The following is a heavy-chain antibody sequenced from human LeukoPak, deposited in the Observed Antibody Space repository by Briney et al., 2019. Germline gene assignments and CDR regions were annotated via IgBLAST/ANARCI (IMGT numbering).Heavy chain of an antibody. D-gene: IGHD1-26*01. V-gene: IGHV3-23*01. CDR3: AKDQVGATDVWDYFDY. J-gene: IGHJ4*02. CDR1: GFALRDYG. Sequence: GESLRLSCVVSGFALRDYGMAWVRQTPERGLEWVSTISNTADNTHYADSVKYRFLVSRDNSKDTLYLQMFNLRVEDTAVYYCAKDQVGATDVWDYFDYWGQGTLVTVSS. CDR2: ISNTADNT.